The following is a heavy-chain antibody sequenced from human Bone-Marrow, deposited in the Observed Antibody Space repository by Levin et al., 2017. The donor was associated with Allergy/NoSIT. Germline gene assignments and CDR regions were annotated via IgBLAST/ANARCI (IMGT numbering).Heavy chain of an antibody. Sequence: GGSLRLSCAASGFTVSSNYMSWVRQAPGKGLEWVSVIYSCGSTYYADSVKGRFTISRDNSKNTLYLQMNSLRAEDTAVYYCARGPVVTGTNGQSFDYWGQGTLVTVSS. D-gene: IGHD1-20*01. CDR1: GFTVSSNY. V-gene: IGHV3-66*03. CDR2: IYSCGST. J-gene: IGHJ4*02. CDR3: ARGPVVTGTNGQSFDY.